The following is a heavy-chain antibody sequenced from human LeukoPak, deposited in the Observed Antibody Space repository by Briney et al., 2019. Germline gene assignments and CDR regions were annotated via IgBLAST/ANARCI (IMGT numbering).Heavy chain of an antibody. CDR2: ISSSGSTI. Sequence: GGSLRLSCAASGFTFSSYEMNWVRQAPGKGLEWISYISSSGSTIYYADSVKGRFTISRDNAKNSLYLQMNSLRAEDTAAYYCAIDLWGPMGYWGQGTLVTVSS. CDR1: GFTFSSYE. V-gene: IGHV3-48*03. CDR3: AIDLWGPMGY. D-gene: IGHD2/OR15-2a*01. J-gene: IGHJ4*02.